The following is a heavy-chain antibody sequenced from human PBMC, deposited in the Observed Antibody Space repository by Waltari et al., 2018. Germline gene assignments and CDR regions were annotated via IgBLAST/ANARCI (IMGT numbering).Heavy chain of an antibody. CDR1: GDSISSNSVA. CDR2: TYYRSKWFN. Sequence: QVQLQQSGPGLVKPSQNLSLTCAISGDSISSNSVAWNWIRQSPSRGLEWLGRTYYRSKWFNDYAVSVKSRITINPDTSKNQFSLQLSSLTPEDTAVYYCTRGIHSSFDIWGQGTMVTVSS. CDR3: TRGIHSSFDI. V-gene: IGHV6-1*01. J-gene: IGHJ3*02. D-gene: IGHD2-21*01.